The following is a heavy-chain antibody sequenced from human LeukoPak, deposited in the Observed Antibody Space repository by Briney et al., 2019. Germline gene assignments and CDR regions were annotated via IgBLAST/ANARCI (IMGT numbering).Heavy chain of an antibody. J-gene: IGHJ4*02. Sequence: GGSLRLSCAASGFTFSSYWMHWVRQSPGKGLVWVSGINSDGSSTSYADSVKGRFTISRDNAKNTVYLQMNSLRAEDTAVYHCATSRTFDYWGQGTLVSVSS. CDR3: ATSRTFDY. CDR1: GFTFSSYW. CDR2: INSDGSST. V-gene: IGHV3-74*01.